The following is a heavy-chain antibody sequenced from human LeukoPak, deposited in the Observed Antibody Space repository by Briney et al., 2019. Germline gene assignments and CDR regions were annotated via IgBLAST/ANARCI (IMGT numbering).Heavy chain of an antibody. CDR3: AKEGDDSSGYLDYYYYGMDV. Sequence: GSLRLSCAASGFTFSSYAMSWVRQAPGKGLEWVSAISGSGGSTYYADSVKGRFTISRDNSKNTLYLQMNSLRAGDTAVYYCAKEGDDSSGYLDYYYYGMDVWGQGTTVTVSS. D-gene: IGHD3-22*01. CDR2: ISGSGGST. J-gene: IGHJ6*02. CDR1: GFTFSSYA. V-gene: IGHV3-23*01.